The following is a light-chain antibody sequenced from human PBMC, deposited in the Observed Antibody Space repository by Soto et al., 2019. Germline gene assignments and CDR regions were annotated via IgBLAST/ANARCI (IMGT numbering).Light chain of an antibody. CDR2: KVS. V-gene: IGKV1-5*03. CDR3: KQYNNYPLR. CDR1: QSISSW. J-gene: IGKJ1*01. Sequence: DIQMTQSPSTLSASVGDRVTITCRASQSISSWLAWYQQKPGKAPKLLIYKVSSLESGFPSRFSRTGSGKEFTLTSSSLQPENFAIHPCKQYNNYPLRFGQGTKVDTK.